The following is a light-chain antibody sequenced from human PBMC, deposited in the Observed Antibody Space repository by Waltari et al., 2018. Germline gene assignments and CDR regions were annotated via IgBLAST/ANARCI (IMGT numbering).Light chain of an antibody. CDR2: NAF. Sequence: DIQMTQSPSTVSASVGDRVTITCRASQSISRWLACYKQKPGKAPKLLIHNAFSLQSEVPSRFSGSGSGTEFTLNITILQPDDFATYYCQHYNSFSALFTFGPGTQVDIK. CDR3: QHYNSFSALFT. CDR1: QSISRW. J-gene: IGKJ3*01. V-gene: IGKV1-5*03.